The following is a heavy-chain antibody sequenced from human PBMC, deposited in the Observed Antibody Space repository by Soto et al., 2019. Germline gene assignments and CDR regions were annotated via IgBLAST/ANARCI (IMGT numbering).Heavy chain of an antibody. CDR1: GLSFSSYA. J-gene: IGHJ4*02. CDR2: ISTRGGRT. V-gene: IGHV3-23*01. CDR3: AKEFYYDASGQYSDLYFDS. D-gene: IGHD3-22*01. Sequence: GGSLRLSCAASGLSFSSYAMSWVRQAPPQGLEWVSSISTRGGRTYYADSVEGRFSISRDNSANAVYLDMDNLRAEDTGIYYCAKEFYYDASGQYSDLYFDSWGQGALVTVSS.